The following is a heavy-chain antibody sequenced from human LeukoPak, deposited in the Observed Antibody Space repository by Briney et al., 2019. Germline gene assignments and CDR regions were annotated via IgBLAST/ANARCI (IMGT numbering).Heavy chain of an antibody. Sequence: PSETLSLTCTVSGGSISSYYWSWIRQPPGKGLEWIGYIYSSGSTPYNPSLKSRVTISVDTSKNQFSLKLSSVTAADTAVYYCARRAVAENYFDYWGQGTLVTDSS. CDR3: ARRAVAENYFDY. CDR1: GGSISSYY. J-gene: IGHJ4*02. CDR2: IYSSGST. D-gene: IGHD6-19*01. V-gene: IGHV4-59*08.